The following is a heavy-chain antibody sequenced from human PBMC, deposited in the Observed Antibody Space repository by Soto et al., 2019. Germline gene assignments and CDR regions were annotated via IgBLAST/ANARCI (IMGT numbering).Heavy chain of an antibody. CDR2: VYSGGST. V-gene: IGHV3-66*01. CDR1: GFTVTTNY. CDR3: ARDFSGKNDAFDI. D-gene: IGHD3-10*01. J-gene: IGHJ3*02. Sequence: GGSRRLSCAASGFTVTTNYMSWVRQPPGKGLEWVSVVYSGGSTYYADSVKGRFTVSRDNSKNTLYLQMNSLRAEDTAVYYCARDFSGKNDAFDIWGQGTVVTVSS.